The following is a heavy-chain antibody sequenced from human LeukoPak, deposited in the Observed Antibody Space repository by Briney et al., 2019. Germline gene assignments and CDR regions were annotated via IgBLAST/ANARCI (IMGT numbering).Heavy chain of an antibody. V-gene: IGHV1-8*01. CDR2: MNPNNSDI. D-gene: IGHD1-14*01. Sequence: ASVRVSCTASGYTFTSYHINWVRQAPGQGLEWVGWMNPNNSDIGYAQKFQGRVTMTRNTSIGTAYMELSSLRSEDTAIYYCVRVPPGTTIYAYWGQGTLVTVSS. CDR1: GYTFTSYH. J-gene: IGHJ4*02. CDR3: VRVPPGTTIYAY.